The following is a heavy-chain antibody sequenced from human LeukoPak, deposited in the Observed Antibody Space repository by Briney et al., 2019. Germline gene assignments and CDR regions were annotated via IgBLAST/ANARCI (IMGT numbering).Heavy chain of an antibody. CDR2: ISAYNGNT. CDR3: ARDMSSGYYGVGAFDI. V-gene: IGHV1-18*01. CDR1: GYTFTSYG. J-gene: IGHJ3*02. D-gene: IGHD3-22*01. Sequence: ASVKVSCKASGYTFTSYGISWVRQAPGQGLEWMGWISAYNGNTNYAQKLQGRVTMTTDTSTSTAYMELRSLRSDDTAVYYCARDMSSGYYGVGAFDIWGQGTMVTVSS.